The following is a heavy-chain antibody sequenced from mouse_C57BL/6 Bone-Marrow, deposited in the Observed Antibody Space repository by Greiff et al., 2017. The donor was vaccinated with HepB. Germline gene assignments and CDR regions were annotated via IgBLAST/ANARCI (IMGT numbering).Heavy chain of an antibody. J-gene: IGHJ3*01. CDR3: VYYYGSSSWFAY. V-gene: IGHV1-81*01. D-gene: IGHD1-1*01. CDR2: IYPRSGNT. Sequence: QVQLQQSGAELARPGASVKLSCKASGYTFTSYGISWVKQRTGQGLEWIGEIYPRSGNTYYNEKFKGKATLTADKSSSTAYMELRSLTSEDSAVYFCVYYYGSSSWFAYWGQGTLVTVSA. CDR1: GYTFTSYG.